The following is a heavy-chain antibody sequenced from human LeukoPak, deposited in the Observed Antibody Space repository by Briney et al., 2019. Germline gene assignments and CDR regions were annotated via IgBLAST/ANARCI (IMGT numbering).Heavy chain of an antibody. D-gene: IGHD2-2*01. J-gene: IGHJ6*03. CDR3: ARDRLVVPAMAYYYYMDV. V-gene: IGHV4-61*02. Sequence: SETLSLTCTVSGGSLSSGGSYWSWVRQPAGKGREWIGRIYISGSTNYNPSLKSRVTISVDTSKNQFSLKLSSVTAADTAVYYCARDRLVVPAMAYYYYMDVWGKGTTVTVSS. CDR2: IYISGST. CDR1: GGSLSSGGSY.